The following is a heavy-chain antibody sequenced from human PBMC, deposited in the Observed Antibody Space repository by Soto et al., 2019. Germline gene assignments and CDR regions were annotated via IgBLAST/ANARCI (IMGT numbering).Heavy chain of an antibody. CDR3: ARRPHAFEI. CDR2: INTSGGT. Sequence: GSLRLSCAASGFSLSNYAMSWVRQAPGKGLEWVSGINTSGGTDYAGSVRGRFTISRDNSKNTLYLQMSSLRAEDTAVYYCARRPHAFEIWGQGAMVTVSS. CDR1: GFSLSNYA. J-gene: IGHJ3*02. V-gene: IGHV3-23*01.